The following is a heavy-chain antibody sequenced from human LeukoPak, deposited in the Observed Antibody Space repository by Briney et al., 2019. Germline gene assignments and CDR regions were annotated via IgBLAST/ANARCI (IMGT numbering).Heavy chain of an antibody. Sequence: GASVKVSCKASGYTFTSFHMHWVRQAPGQGLEWMGIINPSGGSTSYAQKFQGRVTMTRDTSTSTVYMELSSLRSEDTAVYYCARVPPVYSSGWYGFDPWGQGTLVTVSS. V-gene: IGHV1-46*01. CDR2: INPSGGST. CDR1: GYTFTSFH. J-gene: IGHJ5*02. D-gene: IGHD6-19*01. CDR3: ARVPPVYSSGWYGFDP.